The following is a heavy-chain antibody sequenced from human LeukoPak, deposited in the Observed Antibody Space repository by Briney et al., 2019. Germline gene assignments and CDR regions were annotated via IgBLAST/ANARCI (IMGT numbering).Heavy chain of an antibody. D-gene: IGHD3-22*01. J-gene: IGHJ4*02. V-gene: IGHV3-23*01. CDR3: AKDRLSRGSLGFDY. CDR1: GFTFSSYS. CDR2: ISGSGDAT. Sequence: GGSLRLSCAASGFTFSSYSMNWVRQAPGKGPEWVSTISGSGDATYYADSVEGRFTISRDNSKNTLYVQMNSLRAEDTAVYYCAKDRLSRGSLGFDYWGQGALVIVSS.